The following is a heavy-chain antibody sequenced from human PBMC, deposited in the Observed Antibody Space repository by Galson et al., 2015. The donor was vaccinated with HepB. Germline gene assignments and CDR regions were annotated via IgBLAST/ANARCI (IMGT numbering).Heavy chain of an antibody. J-gene: IGHJ6*02. CDR1: GFTFGSYW. Sequence: SLRLSCAASGFTFGSYWMHWVRQAPGKGLVWVSRINSDGRSTSYADSVKGRFTISRDNAKNTLYLQVNSLRAEDTAVYYCARDGRYFVFEYYYYYGMDVWGQGTTVTASS. V-gene: IGHV3-74*01. CDR2: INSDGRST. D-gene: IGHD3-9*01. CDR3: ARDGRYFVFEYYYYYGMDV.